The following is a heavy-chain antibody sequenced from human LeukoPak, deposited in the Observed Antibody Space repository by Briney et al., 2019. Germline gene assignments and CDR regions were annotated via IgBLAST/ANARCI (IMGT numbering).Heavy chain of an antibody. Sequence: SETLSLTCTVSGGSISSYYWSWIRQPPGKGLEWIGEINHSGSTNYNPSLKSRVTISVDTSKNQFSLKLSSVTAADTAVYYCARLTYYDFWSGYYTRRAFDIWGQGTMVTVSS. CDR2: INHSGST. J-gene: IGHJ3*02. V-gene: IGHV4-34*01. CDR3: ARLTYYDFWSGYYTRRAFDI. D-gene: IGHD3-3*01. CDR1: GGSISSYY.